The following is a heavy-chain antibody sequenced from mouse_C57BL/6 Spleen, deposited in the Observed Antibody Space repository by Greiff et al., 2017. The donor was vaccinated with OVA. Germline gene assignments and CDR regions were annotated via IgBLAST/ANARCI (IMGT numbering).Heavy chain of an antibody. V-gene: IGHV2-6-1*01. CDR1: GFSLTSYG. CDR3: ARQGLGHRGFAY. J-gene: IGHJ3*01. D-gene: IGHD4-1*01. CDR2: IWSDGST. Sequence: VKLMESGPGLVAPSQSLSITCTVSGFSLTSYGVHWVRQPPGKGLEWLVVIWSDGSTTYNSALKSRLSLSKDNSKSQVYLKMNSLQTDDTAMYYCARQGLGHRGFAYWGQGTLVTVAA.